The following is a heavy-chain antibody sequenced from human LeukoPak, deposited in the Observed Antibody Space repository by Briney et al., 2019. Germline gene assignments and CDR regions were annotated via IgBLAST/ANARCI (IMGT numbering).Heavy chain of an antibody. CDR2: INPNSGGT. V-gene: IGHV1-2*02. J-gene: IGHJ5*02. D-gene: IGHD3-9*01. CDR1: GYTFTGYY. CDR3: ARTYYDIYNWFDP. Sequence: ASVKVSCKASGYTFTGYYMHWVRQAPGQGLEWMGWINPNSGGTNYQGRVTMTRDTSISTAYMELSRLRSDDTAVDYCARTYYDIYNWFDPWGQGTLVTVSS.